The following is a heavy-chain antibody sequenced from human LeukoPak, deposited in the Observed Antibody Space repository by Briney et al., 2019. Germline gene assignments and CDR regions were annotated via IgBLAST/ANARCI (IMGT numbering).Heavy chain of an antibody. J-gene: IGHJ4*02. CDR1: GGSISSATYY. CDR2: MYTSGST. D-gene: IGHD2-2*01. Sequence: SETLSLTCTVSGGSISSATYYWSWIRQPAGKGLEWIEHMYTSGSTNYNPSLKSRVSISVDTSKNQSSLKLNSVTAADTAVYYCARGRRYCSSTSCYQEDYWGQGTLVTVSS. V-gene: IGHV4-61*09. CDR3: ARGRRYCSSTSCYQEDY.